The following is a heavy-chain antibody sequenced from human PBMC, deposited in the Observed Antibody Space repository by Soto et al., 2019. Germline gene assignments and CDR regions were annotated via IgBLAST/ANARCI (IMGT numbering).Heavy chain of an antibody. CDR3: ARVEWVTSRDFDI. J-gene: IGHJ3*02. D-gene: IGHD3-3*01. CDR1: GGTFSSYA. V-gene: IGHV1-69*06. Sequence: SVEVSCKXSGGTFSSYAIRWVRQAPGQGLEWMGWIIPIFGTANYAQKFQGRVTITADKSTSTAYMELSSLRSEDTALYYCARVEWVTSRDFDIWGQGTMVTVSS. CDR2: IIPIFGTA.